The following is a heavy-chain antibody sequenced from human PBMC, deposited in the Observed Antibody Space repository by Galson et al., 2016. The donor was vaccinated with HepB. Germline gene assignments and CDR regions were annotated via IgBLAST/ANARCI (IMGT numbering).Heavy chain of an antibody. D-gene: IGHD2-2*01. CDR2: INSNSGEA. V-gene: IGHV1-2*06. Sequence: SVKVSCKASGYTYTDYYVHWVRQAPGLGLEWMGRINSNSGEANYAQRFQGRFTVTRDTSISTTYMGMSRLRSDDTAIYYCVRGDVVVVPAEYNWFDPWGQGTLVTVSS. J-gene: IGHJ5*02. CDR3: VRGDVVVVPAEYNWFDP. CDR1: GYTYTDYY.